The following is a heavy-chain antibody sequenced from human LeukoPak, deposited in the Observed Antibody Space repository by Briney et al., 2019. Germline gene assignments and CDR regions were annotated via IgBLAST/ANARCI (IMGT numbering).Heavy chain of an antibody. CDR1: GFTVSSNY. J-gene: IGHJ4*02. D-gene: IGHD4-11*01. CDR2: IYSGGST. Sequence: TGGSLRLSCAASGFTVSSNYMSWVRQAPGKGLEWVSVIYSGGSTYYADSVRGRFTISRDNSKNTLYLQMNSLRAEDTAVYYCARDPTITTAYWGQGTLVTVSS. V-gene: IGHV3-53*01. CDR3: ARDPTITTAY.